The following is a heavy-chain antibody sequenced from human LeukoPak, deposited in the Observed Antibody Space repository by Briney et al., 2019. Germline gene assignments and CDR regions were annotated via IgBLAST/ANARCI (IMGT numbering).Heavy chain of an antibody. Sequence: ASVKVSCKASGYTFTSYGISWVRQAPGQGHEWMGWISAYSGNTNYAQKLQGRVTMTTDTSTSTAYMELRSLRSDDTAVYYCARGPTSDNYYDSSGYYWGDYWGQGTLVTVSS. D-gene: IGHD3-22*01. J-gene: IGHJ4*02. V-gene: IGHV1-18*01. CDR2: ISAYSGNT. CDR3: ARGPTSDNYYDSSGYYWGDY. CDR1: GYTFTSYG.